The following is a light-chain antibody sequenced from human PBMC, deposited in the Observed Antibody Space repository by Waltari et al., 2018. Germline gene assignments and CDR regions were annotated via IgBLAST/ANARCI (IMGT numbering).Light chain of an antibody. CDR3: QQWNSWPS. CDR2: GAS. V-gene: IGKV3-15*01. J-gene: IGKJ2*01. Sequence: EIVLPQSPGTMSVSPGESATLSCRASYSIDCNLAWYQQKPGQAPRLLISGASNRVMGAPARVSGSGSGRECTLTMSSGQSEDIAVYYCQQWNSWPSFGQGTRLQIK. CDR1: YSIDCN.